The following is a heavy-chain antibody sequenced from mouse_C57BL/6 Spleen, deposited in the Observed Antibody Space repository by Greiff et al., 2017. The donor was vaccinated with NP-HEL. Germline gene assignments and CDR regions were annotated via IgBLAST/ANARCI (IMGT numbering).Heavy chain of an antibody. CDR2: IYPGDGDT. D-gene: IGHD4-1*01. Sequence: QVQLKESGPELVKPGASVKISCKASGYAFSSSWMNWVKQRPGKGLEWIGRIYPGDGDTNYNGKFKGKATLTADKSSSTAYMQLISLTSEDSAVYFCARSGTGPGGDYWGQGTTLTVSS. CDR1: GYAFSSSW. CDR3: ARSGTGPGGDY. V-gene: IGHV1-82*01. J-gene: IGHJ2*01.